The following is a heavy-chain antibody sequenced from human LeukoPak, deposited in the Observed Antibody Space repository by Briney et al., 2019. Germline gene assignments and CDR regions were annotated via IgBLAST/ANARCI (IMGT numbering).Heavy chain of an antibody. CDR3: ARHGRGYGYTPINP. V-gene: IGHV4-39*01. D-gene: IGHD5-24*01. CDR1: GGSITSSGYY. Sequence: PSETLSLTCTVSGGSITSSGYYWSWIRQPRGKGLEWIGEINHSGSTNYNPSLKSRVTISVDTSKNQFSLKLSSVTAADTAVYYCARHGRGYGYTPINPWGQGTLVTVSS. J-gene: IGHJ5*02. CDR2: INHSGST.